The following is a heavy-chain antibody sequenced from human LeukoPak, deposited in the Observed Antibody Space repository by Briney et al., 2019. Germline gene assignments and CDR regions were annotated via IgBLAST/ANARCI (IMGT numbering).Heavy chain of an antibody. V-gene: IGHV4-59*01. CDR2: IYYSGST. J-gene: IGHJ4*02. Sequence: PSETLSLTCAVYGGSISSYYWSWIRQPPGKGLEWIGYIYYSGSTNYNPSLKSRVTISVDTSKNQFSLKLSSVTAADTAVYYCARGGPYYFDYWGQGTLVTVSS. CDR3: ARGGPYYFDY. CDR1: GGSISSYY.